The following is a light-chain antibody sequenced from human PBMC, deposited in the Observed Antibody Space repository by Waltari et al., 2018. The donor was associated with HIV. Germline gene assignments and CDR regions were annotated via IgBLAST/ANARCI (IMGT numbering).Light chain of an antibody. Sequence: SYELTQPPSVSVYPGQTARITCFGDALPKQSGYWYQQKPGQAPVLVIYKDRERPSGIPERFSGSRSGTTVTLTISGVQAEDEADYHCQSADSSGTYKVFGGGTKLTVL. CDR2: KDR. J-gene: IGLJ3*02. V-gene: IGLV3-25*03. CDR1: ALPKQS. CDR3: QSADSSGTYKV.